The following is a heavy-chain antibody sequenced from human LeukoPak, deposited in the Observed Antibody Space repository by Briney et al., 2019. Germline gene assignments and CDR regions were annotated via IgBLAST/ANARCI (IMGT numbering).Heavy chain of an antibody. V-gene: IGHV3-23*01. D-gene: IGHD3-22*01. CDR3: VKVAPSDYYDTTGYWGDH. CDR2: MNVNGGRI. Sequence: GGSLRLSCAASGFTFSSYGMAWVRQAPGEWLEWVSGMNVNGGRIYYADSVKGRFTISRDNSKNTLYLQMNSLRAEDTAVYYCVKVAPSDYYDTTGYWGDHWGQGTLVTVSS. CDR1: GFTFSSYG. J-gene: IGHJ4*02.